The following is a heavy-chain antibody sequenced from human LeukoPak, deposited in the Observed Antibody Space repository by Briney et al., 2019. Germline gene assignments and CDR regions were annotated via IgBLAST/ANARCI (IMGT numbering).Heavy chain of an antibody. CDR3: ARDRPYYDFWSGYLSGNFDY. V-gene: IGHV4-39*07. CDR1: GGSISSSSYY. J-gene: IGHJ4*02. CDR2: IYYSGST. D-gene: IGHD3-3*01. Sequence: SETLSLTCTVSGGSISSSSYYWGWIRQPPGKGLEWIGTIYYSGSTYYNPSLKSRVTISVDTSKNQFSLKLSSVTAADTAVYYCARDRPYYDFWSGYLSGNFDYWGQGTLVTVSS.